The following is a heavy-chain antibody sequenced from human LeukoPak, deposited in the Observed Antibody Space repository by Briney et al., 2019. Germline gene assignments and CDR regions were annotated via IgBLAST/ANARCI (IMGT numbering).Heavy chain of an antibody. V-gene: IGHV3-15*01. Sequence: PGGSLRLSCAASGFTFSNAWMSWVRQAPGKGLEWVGRIKSKTDGGTTDYAAPVKGRFTISRDDSKNTLYLQMNSLRAEDTAVYYCARLNEVTKYWYFDLWGRGTLVTVSS. D-gene: IGHD4-17*01. J-gene: IGHJ2*01. CDR1: GFTFSNAW. CDR3: ARLNEVTKYWYFDL. CDR2: IKSKTDGGTT.